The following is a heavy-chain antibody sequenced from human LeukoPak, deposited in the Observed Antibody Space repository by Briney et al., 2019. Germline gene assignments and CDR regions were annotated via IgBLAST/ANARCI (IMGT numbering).Heavy chain of an antibody. CDR1: GFTFSSYA. Sequence: GGSLRLSCAASGFTFSSYAMSWVRQAPGKGLEWVSAISSSGGSKYSAHSVKGRFPISRDNSKTTLYLQMNSLRAEDTAVYYCAKATGRGYYYGSGTHAFDIWGKGTMVTVSS. D-gene: IGHD3-10*01. V-gene: IGHV3-23*01. CDR2: ISSSGGSK. J-gene: IGHJ3*02. CDR3: AKATGRGYYYGSGTHAFDI.